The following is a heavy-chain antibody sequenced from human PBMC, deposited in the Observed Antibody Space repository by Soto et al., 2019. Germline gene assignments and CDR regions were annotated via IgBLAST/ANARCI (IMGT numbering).Heavy chain of an antibody. D-gene: IGHD5-12*01. V-gene: IGHV1-18*01. CDR2: ISAYNGNT. Sequence: QVQLVQSGAEVKKPGASVKVSCKASGYTFTSYGISWVRQAPGQGLEWMGWISAYNGNTNYAQKLQGRVTMTSDTSTSTAYMELRSLRSDDTAVDYCASYYDRGYSGYDHYYYYGMDVWGQGTTVTVSS. CDR3: ASYYDRGYSGYDHYYYYGMDV. CDR1: GYTFTSYG. J-gene: IGHJ6*02.